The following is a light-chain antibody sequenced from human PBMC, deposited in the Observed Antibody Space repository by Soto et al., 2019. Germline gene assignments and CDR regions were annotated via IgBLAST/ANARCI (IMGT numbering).Light chain of an antibody. Sequence: EIVMTQSPATLSVSPGERATLSCRASQSVSSNIAWYQQKPGQAPRLLIYGASTRATGIPARFRGSGSGTAFTLTISSLQSEDFAGYYCQQYKNWPLTVGGGTKVEIK. CDR2: GAS. J-gene: IGKJ4*01. V-gene: IGKV3-15*01. CDR3: QQYKNWPLT. CDR1: QSVSSN.